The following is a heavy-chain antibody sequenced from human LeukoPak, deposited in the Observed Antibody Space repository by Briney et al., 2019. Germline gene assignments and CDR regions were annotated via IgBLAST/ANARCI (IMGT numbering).Heavy chain of an antibody. J-gene: IGHJ4*02. CDR2: INTNTGNP. V-gene: IGHV7-4-1*02. Sequence: ASVKVSCKASGGTFSKYSISWVRQRPGQGPEWMGWINTNTGNPTYAQGFTGRFVFSLDTSVSTAYLQISSLKADDTAMYYCARGDYETHGYQTRWGQGTLVTVSS. CDR1: GGTFSKYS. CDR3: ARGDYETHGYQTR. D-gene: IGHD3-22*01.